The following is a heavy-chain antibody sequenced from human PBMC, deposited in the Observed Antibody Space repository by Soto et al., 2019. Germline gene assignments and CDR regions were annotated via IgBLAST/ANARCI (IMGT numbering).Heavy chain of an antibody. CDR3: VRVGSGSYSWRDP. CDR2: INTDGGTT. Sequence: EVQLEESGGDLAQPGGSLRLSCAASGFTFSTYWMHWVRQAPGKGLVWVSRINTDGGTTTYAESVKGRFTISRDNARNTLYLQMNSLRRYDTALYYCVRVGSGSYSWRDPWGQGTLVTVSS. CDR1: GFTFSTYW. D-gene: IGHD1-26*01. J-gene: IGHJ5*02. V-gene: IGHV3-74*01.